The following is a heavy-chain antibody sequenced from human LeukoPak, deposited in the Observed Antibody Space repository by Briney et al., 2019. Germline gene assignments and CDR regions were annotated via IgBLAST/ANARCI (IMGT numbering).Heavy chain of an antibody. CDR1: GGSISSYY. J-gene: IGHJ3*02. CDR2: IYTSGST. CDR3: ARDEYQLLSLHAFDI. V-gene: IGHV4-4*07. D-gene: IGHD2-2*01. Sequence: PSETLSLTCTVSGGSISSYYWSWIRQPPGKGLEWIGRIYTSGSTNYNPSLKSRVTMSVDTSKNQFSLKLSSVTAADTAVYYCARDEYQLLSLHAFDIWGQGTMVTVSS.